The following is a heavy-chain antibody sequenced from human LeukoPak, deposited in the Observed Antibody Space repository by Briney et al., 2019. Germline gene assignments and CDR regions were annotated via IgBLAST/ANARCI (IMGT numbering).Heavy chain of an antibody. CDR3: ARDVYDILTGSYYYGMDV. D-gene: IGHD3-9*01. V-gene: IGHV4-30-2*01. CDR2: IYHSGRT. CDR1: GGSISSGGYS. J-gene: IGHJ6*02. Sequence: PSETLSLTCAVSGGSISSGGYSWSWIRQPPGKGLEWIGYIYHSGRTYYNPSLKSRVTISVDRSKNQFSLKLSSVTAADTAVYYCARDVYDILTGSYYYGMDVWGQGTTVTVSS.